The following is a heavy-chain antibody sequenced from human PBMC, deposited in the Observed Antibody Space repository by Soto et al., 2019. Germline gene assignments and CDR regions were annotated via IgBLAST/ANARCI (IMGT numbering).Heavy chain of an antibody. CDR1: GGTFSSNA. Sequence: QVQLVQSGAEVKKPGSSVKVSCKASGGTFSSNAISWVRQAPGQGLEWMGGIIPIFGTANYAQKFQGRVTITADESTSTAYMELSSLRSEDMAVYYCARNPKIPTMIVAKPAYYFDYWGQGTLVTVSS. CDR2: IIPIFGTA. V-gene: IGHV1-69*12. J-gene: IGHJ4*02. D-gene: IGHD3-22*01. CDR3: ARNPKIPTMIVAKPAYYFDY.